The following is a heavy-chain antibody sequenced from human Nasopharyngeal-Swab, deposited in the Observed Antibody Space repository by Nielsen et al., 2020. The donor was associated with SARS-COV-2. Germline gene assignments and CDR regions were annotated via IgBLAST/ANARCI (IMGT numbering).Heavy chain of an antibody. CDR1: GFTFSSYA. V-gene: IGHV3-23*01. D-gene: IGHD6-13*01. CDR3: AKSLIAAAGTKVYGMDV. J-gene: IGHJ6*02. CDR2: ISGSGGST. Sequence: GGSLRLSCAASGFTFSSYAMSWVRQAPGKGLEWVPAISGSGGSTYYPDPVKGRFTIPRDNSKNTLYLQMNSQRAEDTAVYYCAKSLIAAAGTKVYGMDVWGQGTTVTVSS.